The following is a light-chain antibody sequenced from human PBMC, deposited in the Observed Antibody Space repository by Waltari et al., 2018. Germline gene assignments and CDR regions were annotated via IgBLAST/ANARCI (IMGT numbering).Light chain of an antibody. CDR3: QQGYTTPRT. Sequence: DIQMTQSPSSLSASVEDRVSITCRASQTIRNFLNWYQQQPGKAPKLLIYAASSLAGGVPSRFSGSASGTDFTLTISSLQPEDFATYYCQQGYTTPRTFGQGTKVEIK. J-gene: IGKJ1*01. CDR1: QTIRNF. V-gene: IGKV1-39*01. CDR2: AAS.